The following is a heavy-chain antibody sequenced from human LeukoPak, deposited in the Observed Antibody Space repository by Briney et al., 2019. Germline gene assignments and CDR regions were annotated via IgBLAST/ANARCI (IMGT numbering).Heavy chain of an antibody. D-gene: IGHD2-15*01. CDR3: ARAVVVVAAPRDYYYYGMDV. V-gene: IGHV1-69*13. J-gene: IGHJ6*04. CDR2: IIPIFGTA. Sequence: GASVKVSCKASGGTFSSYAISWVRQAPGQGLEWMGGIIPIFGTANYAQKFQGRVTSTADESTSTAYMGLSSLRSEDTAVYYCARAVVVVAAPRDYYYYGMDVWGEGTTVTVSS. CDR1: GGTFSSYA.